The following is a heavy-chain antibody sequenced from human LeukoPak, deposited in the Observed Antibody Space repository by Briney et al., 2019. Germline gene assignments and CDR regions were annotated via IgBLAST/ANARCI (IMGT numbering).Heavy chain of an antibody. CDR3: AKAHYDREWVAFDI. Sequence: PGGSLRLSCAASGFIFSNYALAWVRQAPGKGLEWVSGISRIGGSTHYADSVKGRFTISRDNAKNSLYLQMSSLISEDTALYYCAKAHYDREWVAFDIWGQGTMVTVSS. CDR1: GFIFSNYA. V-gene: IGHV3-23*01. D-gene: IGHD3-22*01. CDR2: ISRIGGST. J-gene: IGHJ3*02.